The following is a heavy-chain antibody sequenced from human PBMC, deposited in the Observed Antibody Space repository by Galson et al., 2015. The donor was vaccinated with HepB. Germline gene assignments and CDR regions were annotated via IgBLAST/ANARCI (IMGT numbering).Heavy chain of an antibody. J-gene: IGHJ4*02. CDR1: GFTFTSSA. D-gene: IGHD6-19*01. CDR2: IVVGSGNT. V-gene: IGHV1-58*01. CDR3: AADQPQTLGGSGWSYFDY. Sequence: SVKVSCKASGFTFTSSAVQWVRQARGQRLEWIGWIVVGSGNTNYAQKFQERVTITRDMSTSTAYMELSSLRSEDTAVYYCAADQPQTLGGSGWSYFDYWGQGTLVTVSS.